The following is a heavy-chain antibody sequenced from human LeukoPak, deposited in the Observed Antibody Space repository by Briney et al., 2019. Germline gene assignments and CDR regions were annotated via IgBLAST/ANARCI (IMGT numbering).Heavy chain of an antibody. CDR2: ISGSGGST. CDR3: AKDLAGSGSYSFDY. CDR1: GFAFSNAW. D-gene: IGHD1-26*01. J-gene: IGHJ4*02. V-gene: IGHV3-23*01. Sequence: GGSLRLSCAASGFAFSNAWMSWVRQVPGKGLEWVSSISGSGGSTYYADSVKGRFTISRDNSKNTLYLQMNSLRAEDTAVYYCAKDLAGSGSYSFDYWGQGTLVTVSS.